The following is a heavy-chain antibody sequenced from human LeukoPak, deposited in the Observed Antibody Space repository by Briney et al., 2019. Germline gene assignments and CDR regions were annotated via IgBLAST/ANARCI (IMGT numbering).Heavy chain of an antibody. CDR1: GFIFTSYW. Sequence: GGSPRLSCAASGFIFTSYWMTWVRQAPGKGLEWVANINKDGSETYYVDSVKGRFTISRDNARQSVYLQMNSLTVADTAVYFCFVKGYWGQGTLLTVSS. CDR3: FVKGY. CDR2: INKDGSET. J-gene: IGHJ4*02. V-gene: IGHV3-7*01.